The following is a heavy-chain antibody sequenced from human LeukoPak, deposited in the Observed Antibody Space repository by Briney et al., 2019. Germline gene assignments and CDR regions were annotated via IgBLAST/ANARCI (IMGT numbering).Heavy chain of an antibody. J-gene: IGHJ4*02. V-gene: IGHV3-33*01. CDR3: ARAGNFDSGGYYYGIDY. Sequence: PGRSLRLSCAASGFTFSSYGLHWVRQAPGKGLEWVAVIWYGGSNEYYADSVKGRFTISRDDSKNTLYLQMNSLRAEDTAVYYCARAGNFDSGGYYYGIDYWGQGTLVTVSS. CDR2: IWYGGSNE. D-gene: IGHD3-22*01. CDR1: GFTFSSYG.